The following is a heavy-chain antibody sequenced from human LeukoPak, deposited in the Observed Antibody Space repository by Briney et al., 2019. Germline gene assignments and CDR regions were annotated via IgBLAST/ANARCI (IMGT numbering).Heavy chain of an antibody. J-gene: IGHJ5*02. CDR3: AISEQWLVQGWFDP. V-gene: IGHV3-23*01. D-gene: IGHD6-19*01. Sequence: PGGSLRLSCAASGFTFSSYAMSWVRQAPGKGLEWVSAISGSGGSTYYADSVKGRFTISRDNSKNTLYLQMNSLRAEDTAVYYCAISEQWLVQGWFDPWGQGTLVTVSS. CDR1: GFTFSSYA. CDR2: ISGSGGST.